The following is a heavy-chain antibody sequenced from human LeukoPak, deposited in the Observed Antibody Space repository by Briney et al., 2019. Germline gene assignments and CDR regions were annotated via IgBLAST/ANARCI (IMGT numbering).Heavy chain of an antibody. Sequence: PSETQSLTCAVSGYSISSGYYWGWIRQPPGKGLEWIGSIYHSGSTNYNPSLKSRVTISVDTSKNQFSLKLSSVTAADTAVYYCASGTGGVYFDYWGQGTLVTVSS. CDR3: ASGTGGVYFDY. V-gene: IGHV4-38-2*01. CDR1: GYSISSGYY. D-gene: IGHD3/OR15-3a*01. CDR2: IYHSGST. J-gene: IGHJ4*02.